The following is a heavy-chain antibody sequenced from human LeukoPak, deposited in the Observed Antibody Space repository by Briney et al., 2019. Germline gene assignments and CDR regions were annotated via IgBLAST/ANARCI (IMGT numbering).Heavy chain of an antibody. J-gene: IGHJ4*02. CDR2: INPSGGST. V-gene: IGHV1-46*01. CDR3: ARNAFHGDHDFDY. D-gene: IGHD4-17*01. CDR1: GYTFTSYY. Sequence: ASVKVSCKASGYTFTSYYMHWVRQAPGQGLEWMGIINPSGGSTSYAQKLQGRVTMTTDTSTSTAYMELRSLRSDDTAVYYCARNAFHGDHDFDYWGQGTLVTVSS.